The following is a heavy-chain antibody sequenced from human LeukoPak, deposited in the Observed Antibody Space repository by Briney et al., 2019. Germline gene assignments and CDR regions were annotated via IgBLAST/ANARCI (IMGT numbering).Heavy chain of an antibody. CDR3: ARGPGKECSTSCRNAFDI. J-gene: IGHJ3*02. V-gene: IGHV1-69*13. CDR1: GYTLTELS. Sequence: SVKVSCKVSGYTLTELSMHWVRQAPGKGLEWMGGIIPIFGTANYAQKFQGRVTITADESTSTAYMELSSLRSEDTAVYYCARGPGKECSTSCRNAFDIWGQGTMVTVSS. D-gene: IGHD2-2*01. CDR2: IIPIFGTA.